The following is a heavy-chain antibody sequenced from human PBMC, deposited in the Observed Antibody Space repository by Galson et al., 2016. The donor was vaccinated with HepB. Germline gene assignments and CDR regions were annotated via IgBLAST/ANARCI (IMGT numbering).Heavy chain of an antibody. Sequence: ATLSPTCSVSGSSISDYYWSWIRQTPGKGLDGIANALCSGGTNYGASLRGRVTISVDTSKTKFFLKLTFVTAAAPAVDYCARGHYRSWSADYTAYYFDSWGQGTLITVSS. CDR1: GSSISDYY. CDR2: ALCSGGT. D-gene: IGHD4/OR15-4a*01. J-gene: IGHJ4*02. CDR3: ARGHYRSWSADYTAYYFDS. V-gene: IGHV4-59*01.